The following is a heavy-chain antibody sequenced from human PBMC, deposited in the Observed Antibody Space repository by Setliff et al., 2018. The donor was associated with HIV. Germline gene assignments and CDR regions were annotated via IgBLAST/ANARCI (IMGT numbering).Heavy chain of an antibody. CDR2: ISGSGAST. CDR3: AKDGISGGAYPPYYFDY. V-gene: IGHV3-23*01. J-gene: IGHJ4*01. CDR1: GFTFNTYA. D-gene: IGHD2-15*01. Sequence: PGGSLRLSCAASGFTFNTYAMSWVRQAPGKGLERVSVISGSGASTFYADSVKGRFTIARDNSKNTLYLQMNGLRVEDTAVYYCAKDGISGGAYPPYYFDYWGHGTLVAVSS.